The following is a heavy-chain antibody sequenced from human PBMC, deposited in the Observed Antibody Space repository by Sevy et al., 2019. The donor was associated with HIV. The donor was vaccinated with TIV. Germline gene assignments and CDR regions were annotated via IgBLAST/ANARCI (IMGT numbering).Heavy chain of an antibody. D-gene: IGHD2-21*02. CDR2: ISATGGST. CDR1: GFTLTSYT. Sequence: GGSLRLSCAASGFTLTSYTMNWVRQAPGKGLEWVASISATGGSTYYADSVKGRFTISRDVSKGTLYLQMNSLTAKDTAIFYCAKALQKLPFHPHYFDYWGQGTLVTVSS. V-gene: IGHV3-23*01. CDR3: AKALQKLPFHPHYFDY. J-gene: IGHJ4*02.